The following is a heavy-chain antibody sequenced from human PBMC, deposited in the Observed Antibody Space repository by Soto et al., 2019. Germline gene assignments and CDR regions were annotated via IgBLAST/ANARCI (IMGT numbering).Heavy chain of an antibody. CDR2: ISAYNGNT. CDR1: GYTFTSYG. Sequence: ASVKVSCKASGYTFTSYGISWVRQAPGQGLEWMGWISAYNGNTNYAQKLQGRVTMTTDTSTSTAYMELRSLRSDDAAVYYCARGEVRMVRGVIIRTKKWYFDYWGQGTLVTVSS. V-gene: IGHV1-18*01. CDR3: ARGEVRMVRGVIIRTKKWYFDY. J-gene: IGHJ4*02. D-gene: IGHD3-10*01.